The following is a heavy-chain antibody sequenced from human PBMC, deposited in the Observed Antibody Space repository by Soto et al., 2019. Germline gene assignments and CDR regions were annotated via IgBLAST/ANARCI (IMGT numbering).Heavy chain of an antibody. CDR1: GYIFTSYW. V-gene: IGHV5-51*01. CDR3: ARSLPYLFGAEIRELFAY. D-gene: IGHD1-26*01. CDR2: IYPGDSDT. J-gene: IGHJ4*02. Sequence: GESLKISCKGSGYIFTSYWIVWVRQMPGKGLEWMGVIYPGDSDTRYSPSFRGQVTISADKSISTAYLQWNSLKASDTAMYFCARSLPYLFGAEIRELFAYWGQGSLVTGSS.